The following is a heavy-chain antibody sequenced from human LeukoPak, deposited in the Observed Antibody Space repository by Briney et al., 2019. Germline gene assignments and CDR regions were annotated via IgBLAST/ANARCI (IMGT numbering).Heavy chain of an antibody. Sequence: ASVKVSCKASGYTFTSYDINWVRQATGQGLEWMGWMNPNSGNTGYAQKFQGRVTMTRNTSISTAYMELGSLRSEDTAVYYCARGFREGDWFDPWGQGTLVTVSS. J-gene: IGHJ5*02. CDR1: GYTFTSYD. CDR3: ARGFREGDWFDP. V-gene: IGHV1-8*01. CDR2: MNPNSGNT. D-gene: IGHD3-10*01.